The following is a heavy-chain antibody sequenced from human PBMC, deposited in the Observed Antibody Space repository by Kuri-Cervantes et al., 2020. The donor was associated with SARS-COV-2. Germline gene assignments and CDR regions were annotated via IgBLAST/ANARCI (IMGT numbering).Heavy chain of an antibody. Sequence: GGSLRLSCAASGFTFSSYAMSWVRQAPGKGLEWVSAISGSGGSTYYADSVKGRFTISRDNSKNTLYLQMNSLRAEDTAVYYCAKDRGGFLEWLYMDLFDYWGQGTLVTVSS. D-gene: IGHD3-3*01. CDR3: AKDRGGFLEWLYMDLFDY. V-gene: IGHV3-23*01. CDR2: ISGSGGST. CDR1: GFTFSSYA. J-gene: IGHJ4*02.